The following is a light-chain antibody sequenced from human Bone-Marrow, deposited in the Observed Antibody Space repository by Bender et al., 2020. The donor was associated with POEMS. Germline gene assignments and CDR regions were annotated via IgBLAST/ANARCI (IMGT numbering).Light chain of an antibody. CDR2: SSH. V-gene: IGLV1-44*01. J-gene: IGLJ3*02. Sequence: QSVLTQPPSASGTPGQRVTISCSGGSSNIGAHAVNWYQHLPGTAPKLLIYSSHRRPSEVPDRFSGSRSGTSASLASSGLQYEDEAECYWGVWDDSLNGWVGGGGTKLSV. CDR3: GVWDDSLNGWV. CDR1: SSNIGAHA.